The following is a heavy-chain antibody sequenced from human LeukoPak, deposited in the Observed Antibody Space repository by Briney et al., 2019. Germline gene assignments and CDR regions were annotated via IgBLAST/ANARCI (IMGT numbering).Heavy chain of an antibody. V-gene: IGHV4-39*01. J-gene: IGHJ5*02. Sequence: PSETLSLTCNVSGDSITSGAFYWAWIRQSPGKGLEWIGHVYYSGSTQYNPCLRGRVSISMDKTKNQFSLNLNSVSVTDTAIYYCARRDYAAWFDPWGQGTLVTVSS. CDR2: VYYSGST. CDR1: GDSITSGAFY. CDR3: ARRDYAAWFDP. D-gene: IGHD4/OR15-4a*01.